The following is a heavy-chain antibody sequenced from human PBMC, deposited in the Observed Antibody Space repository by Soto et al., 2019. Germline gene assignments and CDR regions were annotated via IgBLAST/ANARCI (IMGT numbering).Heavy chain of an antibody. CDR3: YREACGDDVGYFDP. D-gene: IGHD4-17*01. CDR2: TYHSGNP. J-gene: IGHJ5*02. V-gene: IGHV4-30-2*01. CDR1: GDTISTGGYY. Sequence: QLQLQESGSRLVKSSETLSLTCAVSGDTISTGGYYWAWSRQQPAKALEWIGHTYHSGNPYYNPYLNVPVIISVERSKNQFSLKLSSVTAAAAAVYYCYREACGDDVGYFDPWGQGTLVTVSS.